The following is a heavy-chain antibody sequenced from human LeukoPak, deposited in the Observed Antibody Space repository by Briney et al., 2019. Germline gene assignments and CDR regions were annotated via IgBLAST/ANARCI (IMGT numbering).Heavy chain of an antibody. CDR1: GFSFSNYA. Sequence: GGSLRLSCAASGFSFSNYAMHWVRQAPGKGLKYVSGISSNGGNTYYANSVKGSFTISRDSSKNTLYLQMGCLRAEDMAVYYCASSDSLDVWGQGTTVTVSS. CDR3: ASSDSLDV. CDR2: ISSNGGNT. V-gene: IGHV3-64*01. D-gene: IGHD4-11*01. J-gene: IGHJ6*02.